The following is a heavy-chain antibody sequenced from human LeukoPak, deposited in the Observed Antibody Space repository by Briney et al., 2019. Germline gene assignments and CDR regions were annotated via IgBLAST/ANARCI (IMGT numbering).Heavy chain of an antibody. CDR3: QCSSHEPYDFDY. Sequence: GGSLRLSCAASGCTFSNAWMTWVRQAPGKGLEWVGRIKSKIDGGTADYAARVICRLPISRDDSKNTLYLQMSSLKIEDTAVYYCQCSSHEPYDFDYWGQGTLVIVSS. CDR1: GCTFSNAW. J-gene: IGHJ4*02. D-gene: IGHD6-13*01. CDR2: IKSKIDGGTA. V-gene: IGHV3-15*01.